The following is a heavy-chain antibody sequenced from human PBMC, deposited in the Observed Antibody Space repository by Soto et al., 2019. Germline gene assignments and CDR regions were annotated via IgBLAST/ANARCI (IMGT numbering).Heavy chain of an antibody. D-gene: IGHD2-21*02. CDR2: IYYSGST. V-gene: IGHV4-59*08. CDR1: GDSTSSYY. Sequence: SETLSLTCTVSGDSTSSYYWSWIRQPPGKGLEWIGYIYYSGSTNYNPSLKSRVTISVDTSKNQFSLKLSSVTAADTAVYYCARRVGDLNFDYWGQGTLVTVSS. CDR3: ARRVGDLNFDY. J-gene: IGHJ4*02.